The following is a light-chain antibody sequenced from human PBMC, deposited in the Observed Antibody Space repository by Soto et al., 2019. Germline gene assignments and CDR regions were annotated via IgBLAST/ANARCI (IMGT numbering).Light chain of an antibody. CDR2: AAT. Sequence: DIQLTQSPSSLSASVGDRVTITCRASQTIDTYLNWYQHKPGTAPKVLIYAATYLQNGVPSRFSGTGSGADFTLTISSLQPEDFATYYCQQNFNFPRTCGQGTKV. V-gene: IGKV1-39*01. CDR1: QTIDTY. CDR3: QQNFNFPRT. J-gene: IGKJ1*01.